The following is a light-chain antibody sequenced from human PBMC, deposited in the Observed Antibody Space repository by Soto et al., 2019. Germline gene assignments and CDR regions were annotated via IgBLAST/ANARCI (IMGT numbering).Light chain of an antibody. CDR2: GAS. CDR1: PGISSY. Sequence: IQLTQSPSFLSASVGDRVTITCRASPGISSYLAWYQQKPGKAPNLLIFGASSLQSGVPSRFSGSGSGTEFTLTISGLQPEDFATYYCQHRNSYSVVTVGPGNKVDIK. J-gene: IGKJ3*01. V-gene: IGKV1-9*01. CDR3: QHRNSYSVVT.